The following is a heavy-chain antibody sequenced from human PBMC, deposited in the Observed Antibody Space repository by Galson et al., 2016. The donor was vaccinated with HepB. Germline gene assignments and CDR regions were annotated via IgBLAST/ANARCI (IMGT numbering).Heavy chain of an antibody. V-gene: IGHV4-39*01. J-gene: IGHJ4*02. CDR2: VHYIGST. Sequence: SETLSLTCTVFGGSISTPNYYWTWIRQPPGKGLEWIGSVHYIGSTYYKPSLQSRVTMSVDTSKNQFSLHLTSVTAADTAVYYCARTPILPLPDYWGQGTLVSVSS. CDR3: ARTPILPLPDY. CDR1: GGSISTPNYY.